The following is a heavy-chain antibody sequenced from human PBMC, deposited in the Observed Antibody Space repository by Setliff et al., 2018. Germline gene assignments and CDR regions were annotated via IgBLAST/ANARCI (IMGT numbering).Heavy chain of an antibody. J-gene: IGHJ6*03. CDR1: GGTFSDYY. Sequence: SETLSLTCAAYGGTFSDYYWTWIRQPPGKGLEWVGEINHRGSTTYNPSLKSRVTISVDTSKDQFSLKLSSVTAADTAVYYCARHYTYYYYYMDVWGKGTTVTVSS. CDR2: INHRGST. V-gene: IGHV4-34*01. D-gene: IGHD4-4*01. CDR3: ARHYTYYYYYMDV.